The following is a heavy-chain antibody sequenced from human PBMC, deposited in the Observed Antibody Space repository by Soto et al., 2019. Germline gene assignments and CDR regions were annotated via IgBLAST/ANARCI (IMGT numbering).Heavy chain of an antibody. V-gene: IGHV1-2*02. CDR2: IYPNSGGT. CDR3: ARQRGSDTFDI. D-gene: IGHD3-16*01. J-gene: IGHJ3*02. CDR1: GYPFTGYY. Sequence: QVHLVQSGAEVKKPGASVTVSCKASGYPFTGYYLHWVRQAPGQGLEWMGWIYPNSGGTTYSQKFQDRVTMTRDTSITTAYMELSRLTSDDTAMYYCARQRGSDTFDIWGQGTMVTVSS.